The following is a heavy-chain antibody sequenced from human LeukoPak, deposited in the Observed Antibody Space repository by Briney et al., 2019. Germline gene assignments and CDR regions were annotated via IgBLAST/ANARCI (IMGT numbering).Heavy chain of an antibody. J-gene: IGHJ4*02. V-gene: IGHV4-59*01. CDR2: IYYSGSA. Sequence: SETLSLTCTVSGGSISRYYWSWIRPPPGKGLEGIGYIYYSGSANYNPSLKSRATTSVDTSKHQFSLKLSSVTAADTAEYYCASDCSGGSCYDYWGQGTLVTVSS. CDR1: GGSISRYY. D-gene: IGHD2-15*01. CDR3: ASDCSGGSCYDY.